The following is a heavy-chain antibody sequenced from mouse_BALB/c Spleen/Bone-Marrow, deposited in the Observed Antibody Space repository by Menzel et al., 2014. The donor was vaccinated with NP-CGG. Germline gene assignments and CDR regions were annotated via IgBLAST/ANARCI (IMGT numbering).Heavy chain of an antibody. CDR2: IDPANGNT. J-gene: IGHJ4*01. V-gene: IGHV14-3*02. CDR1: GFNIKDNY. CDR3: ARGYYDYVCAMAY. Sequence: EVQLQESGAELVKPGASVKLSCTASGFNIKDNYMHWVKQRPEQGLEWIGRIDPANGNTKYDPKFQGKATITADTSPNTTYLQLNSLTSEDAAIYYCARGYYDYVCAMAYWGQGTSVTGAS. D-gene: IGHD2-4*01.